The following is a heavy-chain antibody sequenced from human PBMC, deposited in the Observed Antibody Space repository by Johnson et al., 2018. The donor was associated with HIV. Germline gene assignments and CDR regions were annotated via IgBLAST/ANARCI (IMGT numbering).Heavy chain of an antibody. CDR1: GFTFSSYG. CDR3: ASHRDVAPGEGVAFDI. Sequence: QVQLVESGGGVVQPGGSLRLSCAASGFTFSSYGMHWVRQAPGKGLEWVAFIRYDGSNKYYADSVKGRFTISRDNSKNTLYLQMNSLRAEDTAVYYCASHRDVAPGEGVAFDIWGQGTMVTVSS. V-gene: IGHV3-30*02. CDR2: IRYDGSNK. J-gene: IGHJ3*02. D-gene: IGHD4-17*01.